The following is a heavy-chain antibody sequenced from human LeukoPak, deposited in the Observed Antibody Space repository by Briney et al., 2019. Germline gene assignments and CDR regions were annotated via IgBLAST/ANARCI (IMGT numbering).Heavy chain of an antibody. CDR3: ARRYCSGGSCYFPTDVFDI. D-gene: IGHD2-15*01. CDR2: ISAYNGNT. Sequence: ASVKVSCKASGYTFTSYGISWVRQAPGQGLEWMGWISAYNGNTNYAQKLQGRVTMTTDTSTSTAYMELRSLRSDDTAVYYCARRYCSGGSCYFPTDVFDIWGQGTMVTVSS. V-gene: IGHV1-18*01. CDR1: GYTFTSYG. J-gene: IGHJ3*02.